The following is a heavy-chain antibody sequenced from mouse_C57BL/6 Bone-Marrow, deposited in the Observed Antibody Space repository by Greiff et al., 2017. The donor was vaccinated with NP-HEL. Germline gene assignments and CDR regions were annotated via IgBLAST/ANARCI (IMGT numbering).Heavy chain of an antibody. CDR3: ARDRGDDGYYYFDY. D-gene: IGHD2-3*01. J-gene: IGHJ2*01. CDR1: GFTFSDYY. CDR2: INYDGSST. V-gene: IGHV5-16*01. Sequence: EVMLVESEGGLVQPGSSMKLSCTASGFTFSDYYMAWVRQVPEKGLEWVANINYDGSSTYYLDSLKSRFIISRDNAKNILYLQMSSLKSEDTATYYCARDRGDDGYYYFDYWGQGTTLTVSS.